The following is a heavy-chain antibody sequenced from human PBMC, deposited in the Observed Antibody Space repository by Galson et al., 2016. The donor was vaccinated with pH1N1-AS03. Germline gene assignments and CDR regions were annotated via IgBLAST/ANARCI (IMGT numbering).Heavy chain of an antibody. CDR3: ARWPGYQLPPPFDP. J-gene: IGHJ5*02. V-gene: IGHV1-69*13. D-gene: IGHD1-7*01. CDR2: IIGMFGTT. Sequence: SVKVSCKASGGTFSSYAISWVRQAPGQGLEWMGGIIGMFGTTNYAQRFQGRVTITADENTSTAYMDLSSLKSEDTAVYYCARWPGYQLPPPFDPWGQGTLVTVSS. CDR1: GGTFSSYA.